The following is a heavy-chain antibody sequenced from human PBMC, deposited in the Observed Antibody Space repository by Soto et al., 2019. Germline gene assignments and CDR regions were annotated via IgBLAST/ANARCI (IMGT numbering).Heavy chain of an antibody. D-gene: IGHD3-10*01. CDR2: INAGNGNT. CDR3: ARDRRITMVRGVIITGWFDP. CDR1: AYTFTSYA. V-gene: IGHV1-3*01. Sequence: QVQLVQSGAEVKKPGASVKVSCKASAYTFTSYAMHWVRQAPGQRLEWMGWINAGNGNTKYSQKFQGRVTITRDTSASTAYMELSSLRSEDTAVYYCARDRRITMVRGVIITGWFDPWGQGTLVTVSS. J-gene: IGHJ5*02.